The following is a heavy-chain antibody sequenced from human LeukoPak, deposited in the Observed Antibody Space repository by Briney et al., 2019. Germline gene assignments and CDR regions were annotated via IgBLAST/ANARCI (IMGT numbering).Heavy chain of an antibody. CDR3: ARVGLDEMATYYFDY. J-gene: IGHJ4*02. V-gene: IGHV1-3*03. CDR2: INAGNGDT. D-gene: IGHD5-24*01. Sequence: ASVKVSCKASGYTFTTYVTHWVRQAPGQRLEWMGWINAGNGDTKYSHEFQGRVTITRDTSASTAYMELSSLRSEDTAVYYCARVGLDEMATYYFDYWGQGTLVTVSS. CDR1: GYTFTTYV.